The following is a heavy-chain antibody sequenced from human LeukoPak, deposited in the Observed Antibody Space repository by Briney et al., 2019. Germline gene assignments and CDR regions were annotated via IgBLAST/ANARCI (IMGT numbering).Heavy chain of an antibody. CDR2: IIPILGIA. CDR1: GGTFSSYA. Sequence: RASVKVSCKASGGTFSSYAISWVRQAPGQGLEWMGRIIPILGIANYAQKFQGRVTITADKSTSTAYMELSSLRSEDTAVYYCARISITITDYYYGMDVWGQGTTVTVSS. CDR3: ARISITITDYYYGMDV. J-gene: IGHJ6*02. D-gene: IGHD3-10*01. V-gene: IGHV1-69*04.